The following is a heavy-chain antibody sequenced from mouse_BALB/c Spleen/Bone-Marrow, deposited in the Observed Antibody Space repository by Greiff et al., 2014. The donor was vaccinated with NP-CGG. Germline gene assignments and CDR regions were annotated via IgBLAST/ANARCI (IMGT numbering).Heavy chain of an antibody. CDR2: IDPANGNT. J-gene: IGHJ3*01. CDR3: APYYYGSSQFAY. V-gene: IGHV14-3*02. Sequence: VQLKEAWGEVVKPGGSVKLSCTASGFNIKDTYMHWGEQRPEQGLGGVGRIDPANGNTKYDPKFQGKATITADTSSNTAYLQLSSLTSEDTAVYYCAPYYYGSSQFAYWGQGTLVTVSA. D-gene: IGHD1-1*01. CDR1: GFNIKDTY.